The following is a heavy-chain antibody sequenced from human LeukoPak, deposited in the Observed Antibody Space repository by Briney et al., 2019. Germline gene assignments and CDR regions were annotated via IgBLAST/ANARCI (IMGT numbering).Heavy chain of an antibody. V-gene: IGHV4-31*03. Sequence: SQTLSLTCTVSGGSISSGGYYWSWIRQHPRKGLEWIGYIYYSGSTYYNPSLKSRVTISVDTSKNQFSLKLSSVTAADTAVYYCARKSGRTATGAIDYWGQGTLVTVSS. CDR2: IYYSGST. J-gene: IGHJ4*02. D-gene: IGHD6-25*01. CDR1: GGSISSGGYY. CDR3: ARKSGRTATGAIDY.